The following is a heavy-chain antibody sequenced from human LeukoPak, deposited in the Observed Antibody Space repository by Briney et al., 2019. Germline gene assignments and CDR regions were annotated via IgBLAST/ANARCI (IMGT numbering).Heavy chain of an antibody. J-gene: IGHJ6*03. V-gene: IGHV1-8*01. Sequence: ASVKVSCKASGYTFTSYDINWVRQATGQGLEWMGWMNPNSGNTGYAQKFQGRVTMTRNTSISTAYMELSSLRSEDTAVYYCARGASSSWPFPYYYYYYMDDWGKGTTVTVSS. CDR3: ARGASSSWPFPYYYYYYMDD. CDR2: MNPNSGNT. CDR1: GYTFTSYD. D-gene: IGHD6-13*01.